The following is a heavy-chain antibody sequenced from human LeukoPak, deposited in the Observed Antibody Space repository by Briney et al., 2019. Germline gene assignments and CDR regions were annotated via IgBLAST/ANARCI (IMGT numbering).Heavy chain of an antibody. CDR2: VSSSNSYT. D-gene: IGHD6-19*01. CDR1: GFTFTSHA. CDR3: ARWGAVAGTGFDY. Sequence: PGGSLRLSCVASGFTFTSHALSWVRQAPGKGLEWVSSVSSSNSYTYYADSVKGRFTISRDNAKNSLYLQMNSLRDEDTAVYYCARWGAVAGTGFDYWGQGTLVTVSS. V-gene: IGHV3-21*01. J-gene: IGHJ4*02.